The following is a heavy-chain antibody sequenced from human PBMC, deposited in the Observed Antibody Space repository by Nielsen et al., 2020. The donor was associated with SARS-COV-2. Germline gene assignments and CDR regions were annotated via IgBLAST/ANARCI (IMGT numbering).Heavy chain of an antibody. CDR3: ARESQGGYCSGGSCPLDV. J-gene: IGHJ6*04. Sequence: WVRQAPGQGLEWMGWINTNTGNPTYAQGFTGRFVFSSDKSVNTAYPQISSLKAEDTAVYYCARESQGGYCSGGSCPLDVWGKGTTVTVSS. V-gene: IGHV7-4-1*02. D-gene: IGHD2-15*01. CDR2: INTNTGNP.